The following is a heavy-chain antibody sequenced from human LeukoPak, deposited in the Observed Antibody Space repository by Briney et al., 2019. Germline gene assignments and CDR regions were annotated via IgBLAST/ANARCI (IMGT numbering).Heavy chain of an antibody. CDR1: GFTFSSYW. CDR3: ARLNYYGSGSLYYMDV. Sequence: PGGSLRLSCAASGFTFSSYWMTWVRQAPGKGLEWVANIKQDGSEKYYVDSVKGRFTISRDNAKNSLYLQMNSLRAEDTAVYYCARLNYYGSGSLYYMDVWGKGTTVTVSS. D-gene: IGHD3-10*01. J-gene: IGHJ6*03. CDR2: IKQDGSEK. V-gene: IGHV3-7*01.